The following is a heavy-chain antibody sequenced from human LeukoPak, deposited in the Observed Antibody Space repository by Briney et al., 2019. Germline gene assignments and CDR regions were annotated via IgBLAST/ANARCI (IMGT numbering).Heavy chain of an antibody. CDR1: GFTVSSNY. V-gene: IGHV3-66*01. J-gene: IGHJ4*02. CDR3: ARGEIAVAGYFDY. CDR2: IYSGSST. D-gene: IGHD6-19*01. Sequence: GGSLRLSCAASGFTVSSNYMSWVRQATGKGLEWVSVIYSGSSTYYADSVKGRFTTTRDNSKNTQYLQMNSLRAEDTAVYYCARGEIAVAGYFDYWGQGTLVTVSS.